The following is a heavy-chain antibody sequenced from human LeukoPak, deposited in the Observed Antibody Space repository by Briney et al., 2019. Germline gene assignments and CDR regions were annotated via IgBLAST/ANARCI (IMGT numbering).Heavy chain of an antibody. V-gene: IGHV3-23*01. CDR2: ISASGGST. J-gene: IGHJ6*03. CDR1: GFTFNDYA. CDR3: AKNYGSGSSVKYYYYMDV. Sequence: GGSLRLSCAASGFTFNDYAMHWVRQAPKKGLEWVSVISASGGSTNYADSVKGRFTISRDNSKNTLYLQMNSLRAEDSAVYYCAKNYGSGSSVKYYYYMDVWGKGTTVTVSS. D-gene: IGHD3-10*01.